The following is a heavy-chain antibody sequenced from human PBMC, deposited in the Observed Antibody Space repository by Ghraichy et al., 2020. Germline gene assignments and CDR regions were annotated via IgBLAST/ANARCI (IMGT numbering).Heavy chain of an antibody. CDR2: IYYSGST. CDR1: GGSISSSSYY. J-gene: IGHJ6*02. V-gene: IGHV4-39*07. Sequence: SQTLSLTCTVSGGSISSSSYYWGWIRQPPGKGLEWIGSIYYSGSTYYNPSLKSRVTISVDTSKNQFSLKLSSVTAADTAVYYCARHPLATIFGVVPYYYYGMDVWGQGTTVTVSS. CDR3: ARHPLATIFGVVPYYYYGMDV. D-gene: IGHD3-3*01.